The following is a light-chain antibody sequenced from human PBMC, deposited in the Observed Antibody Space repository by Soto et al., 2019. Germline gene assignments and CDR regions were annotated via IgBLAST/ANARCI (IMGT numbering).Light chain of an antibody. J-gene: IGKJ5*01. Sequence: EIGLTQSPATLSLSPGERATLSCRASQSVSSYLAWFQQKPGQAPRLLIYDASIRATGIPARFSGSGSETDFTLTISSLEPEDFAVYYCQQRASWVTFGQGTRLEIK. CDR3: QQRASWVT. CDR2: DAS. CDR1: QSVSSY. V-gene: IGKV3-11*01.